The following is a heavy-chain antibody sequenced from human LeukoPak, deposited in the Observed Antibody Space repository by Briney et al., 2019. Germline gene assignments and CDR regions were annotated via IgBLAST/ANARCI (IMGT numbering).Heavy chain of an antibody. V-gene: IGHV3-23*01. D-gene: IGHD3-22*01. CDR1: GFTFSSYA. CDR2: ISGSGGST. CDR3: AKGAHPITMIVVVILPFDY. Sequence: GGSLRLSCAASGFTFSSYAMSWVRQAPGKGLEWVSAISGSGGSTYYADSVKGRFTISRDNSKNTLYLQMNSLRAEDTAVYYCAKGAHPITMIVVVILPFDYWGQGTLVTVSS. J-gene: IGHJ4*02.